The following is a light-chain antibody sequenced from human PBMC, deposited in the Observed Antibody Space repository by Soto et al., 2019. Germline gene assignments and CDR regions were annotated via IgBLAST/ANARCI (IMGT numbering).Light chain of an antibody. J-gene: IGLJ3*02. CDR1: SSDVGGYNY. CDR3: SSYTSSSTRV. Sequence: QSVLTQPASVSGSPGQSITISCTGTSSDVGGYNYVSWYQQHPGKAPKLMIYEVRNRPSGVSNRFSGSKSGNTASLTISGLQAEDEAEYYCSSYTSSSTRVFGGGTKVTVL. V-gene: IGLV2-14*01. CDR2: EVR.